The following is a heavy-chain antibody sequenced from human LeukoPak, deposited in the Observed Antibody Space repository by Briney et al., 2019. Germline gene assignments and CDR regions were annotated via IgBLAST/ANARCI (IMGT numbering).Heavy chain of an antibody. D-gene: IGHD4-17*01. V-gene: IGHV3-30*04. J-gene: IGHJ4*02. CDR3: ARLAGSTVTDNYFDY. CDR1: GFTFSSYA. CDR2: ISYDGSNQ. Sequence: PGGSLRLSCSASGFTFSSYAMHWVRQAPGKGLEWVAVISYDGSNQYYADTVKGRFTICRDNSKNTLYLQMNSLRAEDTALYYCARLAGSTVTDNYFDYWGQGALVTVSS.